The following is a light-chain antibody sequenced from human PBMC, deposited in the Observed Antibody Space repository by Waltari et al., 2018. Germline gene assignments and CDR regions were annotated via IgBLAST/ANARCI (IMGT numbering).Light chain of an antibody. Sequence: DFQMTQSPSSLSASVGDRVTIPCRASQNINTYLNWYQQKPGKAPNLLIYAASTLQNGVPLRFSGSGSGTDFTLTISSLQPEDFATYYCQQSYSTPRTFGQGTRVEIK. V-gene: IGKV1-39*01. CDR2: AAS. CDR1: QNINTY. J-gene: IGKJ1*01. CDR3: QQSYSTPRT.